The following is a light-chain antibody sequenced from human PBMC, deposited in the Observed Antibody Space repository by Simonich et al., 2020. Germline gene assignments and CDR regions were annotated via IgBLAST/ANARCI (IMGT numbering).Light chain of an antibody. CDR2: EDS. J-gene: IGLJ2*01. Sequence: SYELTQPPSVSVSPGQTARITCSGDALQKKYAYWYQQKSGQAPWLVIYEDSKRPSGIPGRFSGSSSGTMATLTISGAQVEDEADYYCYSTDSSGNHRVFGGGTKLTVL. V-gene: IGLV3-10*01. CDR1: ALQKKY. CDR3: YSTDSSGNHRV.